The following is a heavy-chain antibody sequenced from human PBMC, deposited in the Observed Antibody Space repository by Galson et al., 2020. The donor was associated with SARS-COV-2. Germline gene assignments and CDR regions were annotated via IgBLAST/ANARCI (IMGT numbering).Heavy chain of an antibody. J-gene: IGHJ3*02. CDR3: ARERASNWAPNAFDS. D-gene: IGHD1-1*01. CDR1: GYTFTTYG. Sequence: ASVKVSCKASGYTFTTYGLSWVRQAPGQGLEWMGWISPYSGNTNYAQNLQGRVTMTTDTSTNTTYMELRRLTFDDTAVYYCARERASNWAPNAFDSWGQGTMVTVSS. CDR2: ISPYSGNT. V-gene: IGHV1-18*01.